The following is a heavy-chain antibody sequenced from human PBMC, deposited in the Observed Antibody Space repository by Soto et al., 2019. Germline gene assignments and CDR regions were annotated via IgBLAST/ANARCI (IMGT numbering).Heavy chain of an antibody. CDR2: IYYSGST. V-gene: IGHV4-59*12. J-gene: IGHJ5*02. CDR3: ARGSLYWFDP. D-gene: IGHD3-16*01. Sequence: SETLSLTCTVSGASISSYYWSWIRQPPGKGLEWIGYIYYSGSTNYNPSLKSRVTISVDTSKNQFSLQLNSVTPEDTAVYYCARGSLYWFDPWGQGTLVTVSS. CDR1: GASISSYY.